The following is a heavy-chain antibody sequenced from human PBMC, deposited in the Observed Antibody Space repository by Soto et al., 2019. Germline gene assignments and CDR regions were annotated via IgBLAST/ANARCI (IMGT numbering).Heavy chain of an antibody. CDR3: ARVPAEWGWYLDY. J-gene: IGHJ4*02. Sequence: QVQLVESGGGVVQPGRSLRLSCAASGFTFSRYAMHWVRQAPGKGLEWVAVISYDGTNKDYADSVKGRFTISRDNSKNTRYLQMNSLRAEDTAVYYCARVPAEWGWYLDYWGQGTLVTVSS. CDR2: ISYDGTNK. CDR1: GFTFSRYA. V-gene: IGHV3-30-3*01. D-gene: IGHD1-26*01.